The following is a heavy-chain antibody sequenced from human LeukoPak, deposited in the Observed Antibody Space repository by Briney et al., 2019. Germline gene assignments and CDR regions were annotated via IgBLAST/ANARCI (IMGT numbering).Heavy chain of an antibody. V-gene: IGHV3-9*01. Sequence: GGSLRLSCAASGFTFDDYAMHWVRQAPGKGLEWVSGISWNSGSIGYADSVKGRFTISRDNAKNSLYLQMNSLRAEDTALYYCAKGLTGYYYDSSGYYTNYFDYWGQGTLVTVSS. J-gene: IGHJ4*02. CDR2: ISWNSGSI. CDR1: GFTFDDYA. D-gene: IGHD3-22*01. CDR3: AKGLTGYYYDSSGYYTNYFDY.